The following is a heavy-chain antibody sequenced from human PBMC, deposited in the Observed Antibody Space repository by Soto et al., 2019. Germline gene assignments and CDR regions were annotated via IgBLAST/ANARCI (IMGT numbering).Heavy chain of an antibody. D-gene: IGHD3-10*02. CDR1: GFTFSSYA. V-gene: IGHV3-30-3*01. J-gene: IGHJ3*02. CDR2: ISYDGSNK. CDR3: AREEMFDAFAI. Sequence: LRLSCAASGFTFSSYAMHWVRQAPGKGLEWVAVISYDGSNKYYADSVKGRFTISRDNSKNTLYLQMNSLRAEDTAVYYCAREEMFDAFAIWGQGTMVTVSS.